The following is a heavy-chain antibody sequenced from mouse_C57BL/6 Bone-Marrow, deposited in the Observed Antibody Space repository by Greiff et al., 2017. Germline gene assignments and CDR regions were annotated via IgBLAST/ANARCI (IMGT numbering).Heavy chain of an antibody. CDR1: GYTFTSYW. D-gene: IGHD1-1*01. V-gene: IGHV1-64*01. CDR2: IHPNSGST. Sequence: QVQLQQSGAELVKPGASVKLSCKASGYTFTSYWMHWVKQRPGQGLEWIGMIHPNSGSTNYNEKFKSKATLTVDKSSSTAYMQLSSLTSEDSAVYYCARRRIYYYGSSYVGFAYWGQGTLVTVSA. J-gene: IGHJ3*01. CDR3: ARRRIYYYGSSYVGFAY.